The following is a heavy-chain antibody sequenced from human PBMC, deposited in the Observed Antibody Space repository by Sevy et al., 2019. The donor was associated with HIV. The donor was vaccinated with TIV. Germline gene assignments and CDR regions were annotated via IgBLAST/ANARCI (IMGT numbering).Heavy chain of an antibody. CDR1: GFMFKRYS. V-gene: IGHV3-48*02. J-gene: IGHJ4*02. Sequence: GGSLRLSCAASGFMFKRYSMNWVRQAPGTGLEWLSYINSGSGAISYADSVKDRFTISRDNAKNSLYLQMNSLRDEDTAVYYCVRTVWGTFRYDDFWGQGTLVTVSS. CDR2: INSGSGAI. D-gene: IGHD3-16*02. CDR3: VRTVWGTFRYDDF.